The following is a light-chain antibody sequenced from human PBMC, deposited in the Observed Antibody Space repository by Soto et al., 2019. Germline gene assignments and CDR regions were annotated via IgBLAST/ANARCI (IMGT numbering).Light chain of an antibody. CDR3: QHRSIGPVS. CDR2: GAS. CDR1: QSVSSSY. J-gene: IGKJ5*01. Sequence: EIVLTQSPGTLSLSPGERATLSCRASQSVSSSYLAWYQQKPGQAPRLLIYGASSRATGIADRFSASGSGTDFTLTISRLEAEDFAVYYCQHRSIGPVSVGQGTRLEI. V-gene: IGKV3D-20*02.